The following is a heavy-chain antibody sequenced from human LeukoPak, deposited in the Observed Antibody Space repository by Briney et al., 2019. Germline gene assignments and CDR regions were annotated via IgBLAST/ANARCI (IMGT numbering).Heavy chain of an antibody. D-gene: IGHD6-13*01. V-gene: IGHV3-30*03. Sequence: QSGGSLRLSCAASGFTLHFYSLNWVRQAPGKGLEWVAGISYDGSNKYYADSVKGRFTISRDNAKNSLYLQMNSLRAEDTAVYYCAIIPRAAAGPSARSPFHYWGQGTLVTVSS. CDR3: AIIPRAAAGPSARSPFHY. CDR2: ISYDGSNK. J-gene: IGHJ4*02. CDR1: GFTLHFYS.